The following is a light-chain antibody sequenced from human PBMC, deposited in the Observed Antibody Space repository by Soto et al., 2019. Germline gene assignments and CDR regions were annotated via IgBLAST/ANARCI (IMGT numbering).Light chain of an antibody. J-gene: IGLJ2*01. V-gene: IGLV1-40*01. CDR2: DNS. CDR3: QSYDTSLSAL. Sequence: QSVLTQPPSVSGAPGQRVTISCTGSSSNIGAGYDVHWYQQLPGAAPKLLIYDNSIRPSGIPDRFFGSKSGTSASLAISGLQAEDEADYYCQSYDTSLSALFGGGTKVTVL. CDR1: SSNIGAGYD.